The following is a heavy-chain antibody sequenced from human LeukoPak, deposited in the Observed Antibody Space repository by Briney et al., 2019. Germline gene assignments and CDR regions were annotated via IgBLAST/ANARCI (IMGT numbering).Heavy chain of an antibody. CDR3: ARAGYGSGSYYNVPSYGMDV. CDR2: INTNTGDP. CDR1: GYTFTNYA. D-gene: IGHD3-10*01. Sequence: ASVKVSCKASGYTFTNYAINWVRQAPGQGLEWMGWINTNTGDPTYAQGFTGRFVFSLDTSVNTAYLQISSLKAEDTAVYYCARAGYGSGSYYNVPSYGMDVWGQGTTVTVSS. J-gene: IGHJ6*02. V-gene: IGHV7-4-1*02.